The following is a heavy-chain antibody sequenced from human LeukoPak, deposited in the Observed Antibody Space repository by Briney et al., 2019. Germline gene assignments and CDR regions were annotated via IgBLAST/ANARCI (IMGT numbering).Heavy chain of an antibody. Sequence: PGGSLRLFCAASGFTFSSYAMSWVRQAPGKGLEWVSAISGSGGSTYYADSVKGRFTISSDNSKNTLYLQMNSLRAEDTAVYYCARDPSGIVVVPAAISEFWRFDPWGQGTLVTVSS. CDR2: ISGSGGST. V-gene: IGHV3-23*01. CDR3: ARDPSGIVVVPAAISEFWRFDP. J-gene: IGHJ5*02. D-gene: IGHD2-2*01. CDR1: GFTFSSYA.